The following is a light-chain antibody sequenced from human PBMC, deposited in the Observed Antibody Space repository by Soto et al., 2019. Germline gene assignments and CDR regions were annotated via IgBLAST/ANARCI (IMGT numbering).Light chain of an antibody. J-gene: IGLJ1*01. CDR3: SSYTSNTF. V-gene: IGLV2-14*01. CDR2: EVS. CDR1: SSDVGGYNY. Sequence: QSVLTQPASVSGSPGQSITISCTGTSSDVGGYNYVSWYQQHPGKAPKLMIYEVSNRPSGVSNRLSGSKSGNTASLTISGLQAEDEADYYCSSYTSNTFFGTGTKVTVL.